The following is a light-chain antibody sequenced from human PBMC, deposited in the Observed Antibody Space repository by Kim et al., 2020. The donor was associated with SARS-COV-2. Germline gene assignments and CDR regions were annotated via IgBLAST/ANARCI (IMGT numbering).Light chain of an antibody. CDR3: QQYYNWPPWT. J-gene: IGKJ1*01. CDR1: QSVSSS. V-gene: IGKV3-15*01. Sequence: FPGERATLSCRASQSVSSSLAWYQQKPGQAPSLLIYGASSRATGIPARFSGGGSGTEFTLTISSLQSEDFAVYYCQQYYNWPPWTFGQGTKVDIK. CDR2: GAS.